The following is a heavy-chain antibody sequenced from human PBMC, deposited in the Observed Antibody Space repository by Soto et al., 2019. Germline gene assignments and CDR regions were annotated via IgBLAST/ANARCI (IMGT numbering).Heavy chain of an antibody. J-gene: IGHJ4*02. CDR1: GYSLSTSGVG. V-gene: IGHV2-5*01. Sequence: QITLKESGPTRVKPTQPLKLTGTSSGYSLSTSGVGVGWIRRPPGKALEWLALIYWNDDKGYSPSLKSRLTITKDTSKNQAVLSMTNMDPVDTATYYCAHRGSSRDIDYWGQGTLVIVSS. D-gene: IGHD2-15*01. CDR3: AHRGSSRDIDY. CDR2: IYWNDDK.